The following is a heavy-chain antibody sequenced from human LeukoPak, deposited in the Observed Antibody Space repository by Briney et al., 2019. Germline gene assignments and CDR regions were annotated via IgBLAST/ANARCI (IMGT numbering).Heavy chain of an antibody. J-gene: IGHJ5*02. CDR3: AGYCSSASCYRFDP. CDR1: GFTFSSYW. Sequence: GGSLRLSCAASGFTFSSYWMSWVRQAPGKGLEWVAHIKQDGSEKYYVDSVKGRFTISRDNAKNSLYLQMNSLRAEDTAVYYCAGYCSSASCYRFDPWGQGTLVTVSS. V-gene: IGHV3-7*01. D-gene: IGHD2-2*01. CDR2: IKQDGSEK.